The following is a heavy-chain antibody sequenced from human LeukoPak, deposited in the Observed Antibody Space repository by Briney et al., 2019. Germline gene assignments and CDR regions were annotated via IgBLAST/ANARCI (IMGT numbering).Heavy chain of an antibody. CDR1: GGSISSSSYY. Sequence: PSETLSLTCSVSGGSISSSSYYWGWIRQPPGKGLEWIGNIYYSGSTYYNPSLKSRVTISVDTSKNQFSLKLSSVTAADTAVYYCARGISSWLYYYYYMDVWGKGTTVTVSS. J-gene: IGHJ6*03. CDR2: IYYSGST. V-gene: IGHV4-39*07. CDR3: ARGISSWLYYYYYMDV. D-gene: IGHD6-13*01.